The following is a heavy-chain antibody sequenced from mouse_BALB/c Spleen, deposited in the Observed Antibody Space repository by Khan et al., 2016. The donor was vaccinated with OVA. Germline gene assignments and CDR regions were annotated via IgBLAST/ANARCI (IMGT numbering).Heavy chain of an antibody. CDR3: ARGGGTAPFAY. Sequence: EVELVESGGGLVQPGGSRKLSCAASGFTFSDYGMAWVRQAPGKGPEWVAFISDLAYSIYYADTVTGRFTISRENAKNTLYLEMRSLRSEDTAIYYFARGGGTAPFAYWGLGTLVTVSA. V-gene: IGHV5-15*02. J-gene: IGHJ3*01. CDR2: ISDLAYSI. D-gene: IGHD1-2*01. CDR1: GFTFSDYG.